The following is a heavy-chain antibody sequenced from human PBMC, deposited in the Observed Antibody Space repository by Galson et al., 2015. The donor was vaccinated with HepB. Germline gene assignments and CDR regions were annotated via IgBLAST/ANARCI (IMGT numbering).Heavy chain of an antibody. D-gene: IGHD3-10*01. CDR2: IYPGDSDT. V-gene: IGHV5-51*01. CDR3: ARHGGSGVSQKPGLILWFGESPIDY. CDR1: GYSFTSYW. J-gene: IGHJ4*02. Sequence: QSGAEVKKPGESLKISCKGSGYSFTSYWIGWVCQMPGKGLEWMGIIYPGDSDTRYSPSFQGQVTISADKSISTAYLQWSSLKASDTAMYYCARHGGSGVSQKPGLILWFGESPIDYWGQGTLVTVSS.